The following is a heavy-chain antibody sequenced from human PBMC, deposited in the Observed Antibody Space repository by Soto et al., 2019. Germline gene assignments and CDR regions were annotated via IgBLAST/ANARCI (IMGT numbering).Heavy chain of an antibody. CDR3: ARVVSRYSSSSRAYYFDY. CDR1: GGSISSGGYS. V-gene: IGHV4-30-2*01. CDR2: IYHSGST. Sequence: PSETLSLTCAVSGGSISSGGYSWSWIRQPPGKGLEWIGYIYHSGSTYYSPSLKSRVTISVDRSKNQFSLKLSSVTAADTAVYYCARVVSRYSSSSRAYYFDYWGQGTLVTSPQ. D-gene: IGHD6-6*01. J-gene: IGHJ4*02.